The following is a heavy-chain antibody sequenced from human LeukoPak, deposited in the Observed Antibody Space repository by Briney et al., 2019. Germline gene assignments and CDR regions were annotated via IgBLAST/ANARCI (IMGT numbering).Heavy chain of an antibody. CDR2: IYYSGST. CDR1: GGSFSGYY. V-gene: IGHV4-59*12. Sequence: SETLSLTCAVYGGSFSGYYWSWIRQPPGKGLEWIGYIYYSGSTNYNPSLKSRVTISVDTSKNQFSLKLSSVTAADTAVYYCARSSSGIDYWGQGTLVTVSS. D-gene: IGHD6-19*01. J-gene: IGHJ4*02. CDR3: ARSSSGIDY.